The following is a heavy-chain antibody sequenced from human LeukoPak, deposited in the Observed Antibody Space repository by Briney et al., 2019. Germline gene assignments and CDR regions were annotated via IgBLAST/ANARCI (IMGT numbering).Heavy chain of an antibody. Sequence: RWASAKVSCKASGGTFSSYAISWVRQAPGQGLEWMGGIIPIFGTANFARRFQGRVSITTDESTSTAYMELSSLRSEDTAVYYCARSGSGSYYSSPPFDYWGQGTLVTVSS. CDR3: ARSGSGSYYSSPPFDY. CDR1: GGTFSSYA. V-gene: IGHV1-69*05. CDR2: IIPIFGTA. D-gene: IGHD3-10*01. J-gene: IGHJ4*02.